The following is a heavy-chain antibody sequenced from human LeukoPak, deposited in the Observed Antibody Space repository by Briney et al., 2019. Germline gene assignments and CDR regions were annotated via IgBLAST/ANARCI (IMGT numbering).Heavy chain of an antibody. CDR2: IIPIFGTA. D-gene: IGHD2-2*01. CDR1: GGTFSSYA. J-gene: IGHJ6*03. Sequence: GASVKVSCKASGGTFSSYAISWVRQAPGQGLEWMGGIIPIFGTANYAQKFQGRVTITADESTSTPYMELSSLRSEDTAVYYCARGGNVVVPAALFPVGYYYYMDVWGKGTTVTVSS. V-gene: IGHV1-69*13. CDR3: ARGGNVVVPAALFPVGYYYYMDV.